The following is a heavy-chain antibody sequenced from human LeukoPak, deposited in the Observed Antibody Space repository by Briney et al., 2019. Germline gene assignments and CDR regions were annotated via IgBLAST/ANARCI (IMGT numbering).Heavy chain of an antibody. D-gene: IGHD7-27*01. V-gene: IGHV1-69*04. Sequence: ASVKVSCKASGGTFSSYAISWVRQAPGQGLEWMGRIIPILGIANYAQKFQGRVTITADKSTSTAYMELSSLRSEDTAVYYCARDLSWGSSGGYWGQGTLVTVSS. CDR1: GGTFSSYA. J-gene: IGHJ4*02. CDR2: IIPILGIA. CDR3: ARDLSWGSSGGY.